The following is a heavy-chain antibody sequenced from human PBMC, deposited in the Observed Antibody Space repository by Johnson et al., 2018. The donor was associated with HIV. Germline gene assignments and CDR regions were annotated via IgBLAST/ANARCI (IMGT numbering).Heavy chain of an antibody. CDR3: AKDIASGYTNGGTLDI. J-gene: IGHJ3*02. Sequence: QVQLVESGGGLVKPGGSLRLSCAASGFTFSNAWMSWVRQAPGKGLEWVAVISYDGSNKYYADSVKGRFTISRDNSKNSLYLQMNSLRPEDTGLYYCAKDIASGYTNGGTLDIWGQGTMVTVSS. CDR1: GFTFSNAW. D-gene: IGHD6-19*01. V-gene: IGHV3-30*18. CDR2: ISYDGSNK.